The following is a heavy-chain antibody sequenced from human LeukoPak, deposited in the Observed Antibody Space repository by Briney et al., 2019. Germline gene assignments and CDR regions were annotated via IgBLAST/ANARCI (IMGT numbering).Heavy chain of an antibody. D-gene: IGHD1-14*01. V-gene: IGHV3-11*05. CDR3: ARDLYDNNRVQDY. CDR1: GFTFSDYY. J-gene: IGHJ4*02. Sequence: PGGPLRLSCAASGFTFSDYYMTWIRQAPGKGLEWVSDISTSSTNTKYADSVKGRFTISRDNAKNSLYLQTNSLRAEDTAVYYCARDLYDNNRVQDYWGQGTLVTVSS. CDR2: ISTSSTNT.